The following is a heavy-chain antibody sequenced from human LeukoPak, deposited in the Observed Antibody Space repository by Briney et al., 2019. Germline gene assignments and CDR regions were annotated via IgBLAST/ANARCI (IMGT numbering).Heavy chain of an antibody. Sequence: GGSLRLSCAASGFTFSSSAMNWVRQAPGKGLERVSAISGSGGGTYYGDSVKGRFTISRDNSKNTLYLQMNSLRAEDTAVYYCAKSAVPGPPGYMDVWGKGTTVTVSS. CDR2: ISGSGGGT. V-gene: IGHV3-23*01. CDR3: AKSAVPGPPGYMDV. J-gene: IGHJ6*03. D-gene: IGHD3-10*01. CDR1: GFTFSSSA.